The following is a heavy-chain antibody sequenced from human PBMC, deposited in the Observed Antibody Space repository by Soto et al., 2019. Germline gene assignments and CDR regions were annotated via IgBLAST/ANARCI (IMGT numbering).Heavy chain of an antibody. V-gene: IGHV3-21*01. D-gene: IGHD2-21*01. J-gene: IGHJ5*02. Sequence: VQLVEYGGGLVQPGGSLRLSCAASGFTFNTYDMNWIRQAPGKGLEWVSSITTSSAYIYYADSLKGRITISRDTATNSRFLQMNSLRAEDTAVYYCVRSGTARLLRHSWFDTWGQGTLVTVSS. CDR2: ITTSSAYI. CDR3: VRSGTARLLRHSWFDT. CDR1: GFTFNTYD.